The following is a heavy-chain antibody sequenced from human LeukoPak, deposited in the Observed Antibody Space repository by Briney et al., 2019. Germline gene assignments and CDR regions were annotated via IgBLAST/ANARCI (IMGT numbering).Heavy chain of an antibody. Sequence: VGSLRLSCSASGFTFSNFAMNWVRQAPGKGLEWVSIISGYGDSTYYADSVKGRFTISRDNSKNTLYLQMNSLRAEDTAVYYCARGAYGSGSYGDNWFDPWGQGTLVTVSS. D-gene: IGHD3-10*01. CDR2: ISGYGDST. J-gene: IGHJ5*02. V-gene: IGHV3-23*01. CDR1: GFTFSNFA. CDR3: ARGAYGSGSYGDNWFDP.